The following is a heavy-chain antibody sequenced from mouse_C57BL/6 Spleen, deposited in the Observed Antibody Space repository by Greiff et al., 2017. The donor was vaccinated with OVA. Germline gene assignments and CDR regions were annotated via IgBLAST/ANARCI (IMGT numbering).Heavy chain of an antibody. V-gene: IGHV1-53*01. D-gene: IGHD1-1*01. CDR2: INPSNGGT. Sequence: QVQLQQPGTELVKPGASVKLSCKASGYTFTSYWMHWVKQRPGQGLEWIGNINPSNGGTNYNEKFKSKATLTVDKSSSTAYMQLSSLTSEDSAVYDCAREDYYGSPWFAYWGQGTLVTVSA. J-gene: IGHJ3*01. CDR1: GYTFTSYW. CDR3: AREDYYGSPWFAY.